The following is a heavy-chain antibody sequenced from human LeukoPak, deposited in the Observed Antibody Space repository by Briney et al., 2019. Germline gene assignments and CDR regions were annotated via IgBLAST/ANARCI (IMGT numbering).Heavy chain of an antibody. D-gene: IGHD6-13*01. CDR3: ARQQLSQLYYFDN. CDR2: IYSSGST. CDR1: GASISGGGYY. J-gene: IGHJ4*02. V-gene: IGHV4-61*08. Sequence: PSETLSLTCSVSGASISGGGYYWNWIRQHPGKGLEWIGYIYSSGSTYYNPSLKSRVTISVDTSKNQFSLKLSSVTAADTAVYYCARQQLSQLYYFDNWGQGTLVTVSS.